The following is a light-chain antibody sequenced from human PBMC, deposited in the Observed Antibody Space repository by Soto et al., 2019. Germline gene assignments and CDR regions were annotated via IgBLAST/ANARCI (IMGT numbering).Light chain of an antibody. CDR1: QSVSKY. CDR3: QQYDSSIT. CDR2: DAS. V-gene: IGKV3-20*01. J-gene: IGKJ5*01. Sequence: EIVLTQSPGTLSLSPGERATLFCRASQSVSKYLGWYQQKPGQAPRLLIYDASNRATGIPDRFRGSGSGTDFTLTISRLEPEDFAVYYCQQYDSSITFGQGTRLENK.